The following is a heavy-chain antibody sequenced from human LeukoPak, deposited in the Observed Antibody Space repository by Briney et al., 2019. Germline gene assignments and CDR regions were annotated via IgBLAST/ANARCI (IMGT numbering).Heavy chain of an antibody. CDR2: ISSSGGTK. CDR3: ALYFYDSSGYPSFDY. Sequence: GGSLRLSCAVSGFTFSSYSMNWVRQAPGKGLEWVSYISSSGGTKYYTDSVKGRFTISRDNAKNSLYLQMNSLRDEDTALYYCALYFYDSSGYPSFDYWGQGTLVTVSS. D-gene: IGHD3-22*01. V-gene: IGHV3-48*02. J-gene: IGHJ4*02. CDR1: GFTFSSYS.